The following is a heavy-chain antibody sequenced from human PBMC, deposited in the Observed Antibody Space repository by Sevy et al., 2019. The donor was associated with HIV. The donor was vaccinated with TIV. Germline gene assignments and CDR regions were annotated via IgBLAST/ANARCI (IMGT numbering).Heavy chain of an antibody. J-gene: IGHJ3*01. CDR1: GFTFNTHV. V-gene: IGHV3-23*01. Sequence: GGSLRLSCAASGFTFNTHVMNWVRQAPGKGLEWVSSISGFGNTYYADSVRGRFTISRDNAKNTLYLQMNSLRAGDTAVYYCAKVLNPALESMMEVTVRSLKGFDVWGQGTMVTVSS. CDR3: AKVLNPALESMMEVTVRSLKGFDV. D-gene: IGHD3-22*01. CDR2: ISGFGNT.